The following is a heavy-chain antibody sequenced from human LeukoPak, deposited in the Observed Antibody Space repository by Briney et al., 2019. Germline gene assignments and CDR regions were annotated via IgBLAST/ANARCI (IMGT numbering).Heavy chain of an antibody. V-gene: IGHV1-69*02. D-gene: IGHD3-3*01. Sequence: SVKVSCKASGGTFSSYTISWVRQAPGQGLEWMGRIIPILGLANYAQKFQGRVTITADKSTSTAYMELSSLRSEDTAVYYCARLDYDFWSGYPTDAFDIWGQGTMVTVSS. CDR1: GGTFSSYT. CDR2: IIPILGLA. CDR3: ARLDYDFWSGYPTDAFDI. J-gene: IGHJ3*02.